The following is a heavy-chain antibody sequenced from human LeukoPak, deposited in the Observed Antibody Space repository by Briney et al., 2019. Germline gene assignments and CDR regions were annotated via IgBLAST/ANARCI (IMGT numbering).Heavy chain of an antibody. CDR3: ATVDILTGYATHDY. CDR2: FDPEDGET. Sequence: ASVKVSCKVSGYTLTELFMYWVGQAPGKGLAWMEGFDPEDGETIYAQKFQGRVTMTKDTSTDTAYMVLSSLRSEDTAVYYCATVDILTGYATHDYWGQGTLVTVSS. V-gene: IGHV1-24*01. D-gene: IGHD3-9*01. J-gene: IGHJ4*02. CDR1: GYTLTELF.